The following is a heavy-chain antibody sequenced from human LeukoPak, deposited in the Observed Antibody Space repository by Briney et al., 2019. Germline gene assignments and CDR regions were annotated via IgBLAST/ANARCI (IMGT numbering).Heavy chain of an antibody. D-gene: IGHD3-10*02. CDR2: ISISGTTI. CDR1: GFTFSDYY. CDR3: AELGITMIGGV. Sequence: NSGGSLRLSCAASGFTFSDYYMSWIRQAPGRGLEWLSYISISGTTIYYADSVKGRFTISRDNAKNSLYLQMNSLRGEDTAVYYCAELGITMIGGVWGKGTTVTISS. J-gene: IGHJ6*04. V-gene: IGHV3-11*04.